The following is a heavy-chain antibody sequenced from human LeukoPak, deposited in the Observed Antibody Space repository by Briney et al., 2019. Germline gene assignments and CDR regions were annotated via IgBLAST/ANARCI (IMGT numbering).Heavy chain of an antibody. CDR1: GFAFSFFA. J-gene: IGHJ5*01. Sequence: GGSLRLSCTASGFAFSFFAMSWLRQPPGKGLEWVSTINANSRATSYAASVRGRFTISRDNSKNKLYLQLNSLRAEDTAVYYCAKPISGGLAVTADWFDPWGQGTLVVVSS. CDR3: AKPISGGLAVTADWFDP. CDR2: INANSRAT. V-gene: IGHV3-23*01. D-gene: IGHD6-19*01.